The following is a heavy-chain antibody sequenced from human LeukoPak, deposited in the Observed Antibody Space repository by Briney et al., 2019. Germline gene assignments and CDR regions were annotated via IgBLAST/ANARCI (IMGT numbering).Heavy chain of an antibody. Sequence: WASVKVSCKASGYTFTGYYMHWVRQAPGQGLEWMGWINPNSGGTSYAQKFQGRVTMTRDTSISTAYMELSRLRSDDTAVYYRASVLTYYYDSSGSGAFDYWGQGTLVTVSS. CDR2: INPNSGGT. D-gene: IGHD3-22*01. J-gene: IGHJ4*02. CDR1: GYTFTGYY. V-gene: IGHV1-2*02. CDR3: ASVLTYYYDSSGSGAFDY.